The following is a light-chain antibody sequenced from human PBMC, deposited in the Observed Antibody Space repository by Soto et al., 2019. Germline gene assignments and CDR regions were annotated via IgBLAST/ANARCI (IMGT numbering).Light chain of an antibody. V-gene: IGKV3-11*01. CDR3: QQRSNSWT. CDR2: DAS. CDR1: QSVSSY. J-gene: IGKJ1*01. Sequence: EIVLTQSPATLSLSPGERATLSCRASQSVSSYLAWYQQKPGQAPRLLIYDASNRATGIPARFSGSGPGTDITLTISSLEPEDFAVYYCQQRSNSWTFGQGTKVEIK.